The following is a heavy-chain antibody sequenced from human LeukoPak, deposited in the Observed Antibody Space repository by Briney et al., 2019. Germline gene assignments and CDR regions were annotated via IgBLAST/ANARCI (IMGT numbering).Heavy chain of an antibody. CDR2: IRYDGSNK. CDR3: AKDRSIGTYYTFDH. V-gene: IGHV3-30*02. J-gene: IGHJ4*02. Sequence: GGSLRLSCAASGFTFSSYAMHWVRQAPGKGLEGVAFIRYDGSNKYYAGSVKGRFTISRDNSKNTLYLRMNNLRTEDTAVYYCAKDRSIGTYYTFDHWGQGTLVTVSS. CDR1: GFTFSSYA. D-gene: IGHD1-26*01.